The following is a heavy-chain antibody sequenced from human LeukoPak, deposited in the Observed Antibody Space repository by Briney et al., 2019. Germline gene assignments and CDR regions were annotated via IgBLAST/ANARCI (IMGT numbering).Heavy chain of an antibody. D-gene: IGHD6-19*01. CDR1: GGSFSGYY. CDR2: INHSGST. Sequence: SETLSLTCAVYGGSFSGYYWSWICQPPGKGLEWIGEINHSGSTNYNPSLKSRVTISVDTSKNQFSLKLSSVTAADTAVYYCARSDGVAGTPAIDYWGQGTLVTVSS. J-gene: IGHJ4*02. V-gene: IGHV4-34*01. CDR3: ARSDGVAGTPAIDY.